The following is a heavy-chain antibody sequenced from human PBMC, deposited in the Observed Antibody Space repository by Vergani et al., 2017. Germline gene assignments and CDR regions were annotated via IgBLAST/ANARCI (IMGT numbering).Heavy chain of an antibody. D-gene: IGHD6-6*01. CDR2: IYYSGST. CDR1: GGSISSGGYS. V-gene: IGHV4-31*03. Sequence: QVQLQQWGAGLLKPSQTLSLTCTVSGGSISSGGYSWSWIRQHPGKGLEWIGYIYYSGSTYYNPSLKSRVTISVDTSKNQFSLKLSSVTAADTAVYYCARRAQLGHRPQYYYYMDVWGKGTTVTVSS. CDR3: ARRAQLGHRPQYYYYMDV. J-gene: IGHJ6*03.